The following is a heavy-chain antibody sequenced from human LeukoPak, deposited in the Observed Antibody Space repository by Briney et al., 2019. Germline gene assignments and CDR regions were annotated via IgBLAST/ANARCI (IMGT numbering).Heavy chain of an antibody. CDR2: IYSGGST. Sequence: GGSLRLSCAASGFTVSSNYMSWVRQAPGKGLEWVSVIYSGGSTYYADSVKGRFTISRNNSKNTLYLQMNSQRAEDTAVYYCARGRPYYYDSSGYYPYDAFDIWGQGTMVTVSS. CDR1: GFTVSSNY. V-gene: IGHV3-53*01. D-gene: IGHD3-22*01. CDR3: ARGRPYYYDSSGYYPYDAFDI. J-gene: IGHJ3*02.